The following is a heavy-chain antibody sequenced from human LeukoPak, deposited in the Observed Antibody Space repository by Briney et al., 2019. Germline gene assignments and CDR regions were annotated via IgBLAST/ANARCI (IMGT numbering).Heavy chain of an antibody. D-gene: IGHD2-2*01. CDR3: AKDLVYCSSTGCYDDWYFDL. J-gene: IGHJ2*01. Sequence: PGGSLRLSCAASGFTFSSYGMHWVRQAPGKGLEWVAFIRYDGSNKYYVDSAKGRFTISRDNSKNTLYLQMNSLRVEDTAVYYCAKDLVYCSSTGCYDDWYFDLWGRGTLVTVSS. V-gene: IGHV3-30*02. CDR2: IRYDGSNK. CDR1: GFTFSSYG.